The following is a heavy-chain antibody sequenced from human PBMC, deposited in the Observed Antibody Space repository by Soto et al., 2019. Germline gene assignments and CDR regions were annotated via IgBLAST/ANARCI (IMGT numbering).Heavy chain of an antibody. CDR2: MNPNSGNT. V-gene: IGHV1-8*01. Sequence: ASVKVSCKASGYTFTSYDINWVRQATGQGIEWLGWMNPNSGNTGYAQKFQGRVTMTRNTSISTAYMELSSLRSEDTAVYYCARGVFSLLRFWDPTAAPIDYWGQGTLVTVSS. CDR3: ARGVFSLLRFWDPTAAPIDY. J-gene: IGHJ4*02. CDR1: GYTFTSYD. D-gene: IGHD3-3*01.